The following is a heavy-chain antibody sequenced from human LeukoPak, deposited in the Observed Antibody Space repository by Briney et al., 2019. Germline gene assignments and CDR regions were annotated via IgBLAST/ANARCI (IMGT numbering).Heavy chain of an antibody. CDR1: GFTVSSHY. Sequence: GGSLRLSCAASGFTVSSHYMSWVRQAPGKGLEWVSFIYSGGFTYYADSVKGRFTISRDNSKNTLYLQMNSLRAEDTAVYYCARDVAAAATQSWYYYYGMDVWGQGTTVTVSS. CDR3: ARDVAAAATQSWYYYYGMDV. CDR2: IYSGGFT. D-gene: IGHD6-13*01. J-gene: IGHJ6*02. V-gene: IGHV3-66*01.